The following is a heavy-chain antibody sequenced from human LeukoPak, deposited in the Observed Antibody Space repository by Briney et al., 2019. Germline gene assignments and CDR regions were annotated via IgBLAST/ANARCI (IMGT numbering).Heavy chain of an antibody. D-gene: IGHD5-24*01. CDR1: GFTFSRYW. CDR2: INQDGGEK. V-gene: IGHV3-7*05. J-gene: IGHJ4*02. CDR3: ARAWGNGGYNYVD. Sequence: PGGSLRLSCAASGFTFSRYWMNWVRQAAGKGLEWVANINQDGGEKNYVDSVKGRFTISRDNAKNTLYLQMNSLRVEDTAVYYCARAWGNGGYNYVDWGQGNLVTVSS.